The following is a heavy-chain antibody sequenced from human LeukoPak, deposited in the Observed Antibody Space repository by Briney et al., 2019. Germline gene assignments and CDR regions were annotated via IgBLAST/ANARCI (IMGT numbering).Heavy chain of an antibody. CDR2: IKTKTDGGTT. V-gene: IGHV3-15*01. J-gene: IGHJ4*02. D-gene: IGHD3-9*01. CDR3: TSIFRDY. CDR1: GFTFSDAW. Sequence: PGGSLTLSCAASGFTFSDAWMMWVRQAPGKGLEWLGRIKTKTDGGTTDYAAPVKGRFTISRDDSRDTLYLQMNSLKTEYSAVYYCTSIFRDYWGQGTLVTVSS.